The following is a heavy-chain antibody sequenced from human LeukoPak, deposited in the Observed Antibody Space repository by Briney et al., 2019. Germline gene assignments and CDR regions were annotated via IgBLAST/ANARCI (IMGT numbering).Heavy chain of an antibody. V-gene: IGHV3-66*01. D-gene: IGHD5-12*01. Sequence: PGGSLRLSCAASGFTVSSNYMSWVRQAPGKGLEWVSVIYSGGSTYYADSVKGRFTISRDNSKNTLYLQMNSLRAEDTAVYYCARDPYSGYDSYYYMDVWGKGTTVTISS. CDR3: ARDPYSGYDSYYYMDV. CDR1: GFTVSSNY. J-gene: IGHJ6*03. CDR2: IYSGGST.